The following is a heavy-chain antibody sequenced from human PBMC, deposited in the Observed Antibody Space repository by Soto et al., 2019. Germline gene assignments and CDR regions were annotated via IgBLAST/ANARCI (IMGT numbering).Heavy chain of an antibody. CDR3: ARDVGFDYVN. CDR1: GISITTYW. V-gene: IGHV3-7*01. CDR2: IKQDGSEI. J-gene: IGHJ4*02. D-gene: IGHD3-16*01. Sequence: EVQLVESGGGLVQPGGSLRISCAVSGISITTYWMSWVRQAPGKGLQWVASIKQDGSEIYYLDSVRGRFTISRDSAENSLHLLMNSLSAEDTGVYFCARDVGFDYVNWGQGTLVTVSS.